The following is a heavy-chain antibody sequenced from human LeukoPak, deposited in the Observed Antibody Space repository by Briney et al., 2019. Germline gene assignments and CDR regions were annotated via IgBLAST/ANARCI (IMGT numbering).Heavy chain of an antibody. D-gene: IGHD6-13*01. CDR2: ISSSGSTI. CDR3: ARDSAAAGMDY. V-gene: IGHV3-11*01. CDR1: GFTFSDYF. J-gene: IGHJ4*02. Sequence: GGSLRLSCAASGFTFSDYFMSWIRQAPGKGLEWVSYISSSGSTIYFADSVKGRFTISRDNAKNSLYLQMNSLRAEDTAVYYCARDSAAAGMDYWGQGTLVTVSS.